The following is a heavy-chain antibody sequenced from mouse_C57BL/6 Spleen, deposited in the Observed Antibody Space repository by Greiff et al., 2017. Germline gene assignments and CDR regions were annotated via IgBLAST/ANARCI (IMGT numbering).Heavy chain of an antibody. CDR2: INPSIGYT. CDR3: ARSGEGHGGCCGF. V-gene: IGHV1-52*01. CDR1: GYTFTSYW. Sequence: QVQLQQSGAELVRPGSSVKLSCKASGYTFTSYWMHWVKQRPRQGLEWIGDINPSIGYTNYNQKFKDKATLTVEKSSSTAYMQLRSLTYEDSAVYCCARSGEGHGGCCGFWGQGTTVTVSS. J-gene: IGHJ1*01.